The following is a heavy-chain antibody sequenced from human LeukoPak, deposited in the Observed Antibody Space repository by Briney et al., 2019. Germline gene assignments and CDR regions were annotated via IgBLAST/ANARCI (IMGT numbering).Heavy chain of an antibody. CDR2: IKQDGSEK. J-gene: IGHJ5*02. V-gene: IGHV3-7*05. CDR1: LFTFRNYW. D-gene: IGHD5-24*01. Sequence: GGSLRLSCAACLFTFRNYWMIWVRQAPGKGLEWVGNIKQDGSEKRYADSVRGRFSISRDNAQTSLYLQMNSLRAEDTAVYYYARASDPWLQLTWGQGTLVTVSS. CDR3: ARASDPWLQLT.